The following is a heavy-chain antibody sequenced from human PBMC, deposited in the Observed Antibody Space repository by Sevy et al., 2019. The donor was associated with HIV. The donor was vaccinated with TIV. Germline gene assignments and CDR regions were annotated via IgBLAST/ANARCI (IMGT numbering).Heavy chain of an antibody. D-gene: IGHD6-25*01. CDR2: ISWNSGSI. CDR3: AKGRGRADAFDI. CDR1: RFTFDDYA. J-gene: IGHJ3*02. Sequence: GGSLRLSCAASRFTFDDYAMHWVRQAPGKGLEWVSGISWNSGSIGYADSVKGRFTISRDNAKNSLYLQMNSLRAEDTALYYCAKGRGRADAFDIWGQGTMVTVSS. V-gene: IGHV3-9*01.